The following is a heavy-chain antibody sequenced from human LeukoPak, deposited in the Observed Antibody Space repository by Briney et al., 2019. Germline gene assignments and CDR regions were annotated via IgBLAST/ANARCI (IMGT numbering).Heavy chain of an antibody. V-gene: IGHV3-74*01. CDR1: GLAFSAYK. D-gene: IGHD2-15*01. Sequence: GGSLRLSCAASGLAFSAYKMHWVRRAPRKGLVWVSRISTDGYTTDYADFVQGRFTASRDDTKNTWSLEMNSLRAEDTAVYYCVVGGSPGYWGQGTLVTVSS. J-gene: IGHJ4*02. CDR3: VVGGSPGY. CDR2: ISTDGYTT.